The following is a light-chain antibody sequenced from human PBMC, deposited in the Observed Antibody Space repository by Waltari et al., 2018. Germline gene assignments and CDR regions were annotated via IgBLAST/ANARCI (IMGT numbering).Light chain of an antibody. V-gene: IGLV3-21*04. CDR3: QVWDSVTDHLVV. CDR2: DDT. CDR1: NIGTES. Sequence: SNVLTQPPSVSVAPGKTARITCGGDNIGTESVHWYRQKPGLAPVLVIYDDTDRPSGIPARFSGSKSGTTSTLTISRVEAGDEADYYCQVWDSVTDHLVVFGGGTKLAVL. J-gene: IGLJ2*01.